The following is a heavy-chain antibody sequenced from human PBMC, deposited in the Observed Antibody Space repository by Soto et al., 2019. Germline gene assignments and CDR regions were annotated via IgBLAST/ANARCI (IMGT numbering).Heavy chain of an antibody. D-gene: IGHD6-13*01. CDR1: GGSLISGGYY. Sequence: TCTVSGGSLISGGYYWSWIRQHPGKGLEWIGYIYYSGTTYYNPSLKSRVTISVDTSNNHFSLKLSSVTAADTAVYYCARDDGSSQINYWGQGTLVTVSS. J-gene: IGHJ4*02. CDR2: IYYSGTT. V-gene: IGHV4-31*03. CDR3: ARDDGSSQINY.